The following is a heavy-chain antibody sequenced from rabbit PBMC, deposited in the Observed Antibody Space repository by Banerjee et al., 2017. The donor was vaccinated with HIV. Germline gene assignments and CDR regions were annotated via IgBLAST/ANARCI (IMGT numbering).Heavy chain of an antibody. CDR2: IYNGDGST. Sequence: EESGGDLVQPEGSLTLTCKASGIDFSSIYYMCWVRQAPGRGLEWIACIYNGDGSTYYARWVNGRFTISRSTSLNTVTLQMTSLTVADTATYFCARGGVGDVGYAAMPLWGPGTLVTV. V-gene: IGHV1S47*01. D-gene: IGHD3-3*01. J-gene: IGHJ6*01. CDR1: GIDFSSIYY. CDR3: ARGGVGDVGYAAMPL.